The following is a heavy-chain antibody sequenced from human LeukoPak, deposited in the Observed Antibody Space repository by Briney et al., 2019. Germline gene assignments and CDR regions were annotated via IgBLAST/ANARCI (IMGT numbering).Heavy chain of an antibody. CDR3: ARDWGPELPGRYYYYYYMDV. CDR2: IIPIFGTA. J-gene: IGHJ6*03. CDR1: GGTFSSYA. V-gene: IGHV1-69*13. D-gene: IGHD1-26*01. Sequence: SVKVSCKASGGTFSSYAISWVRPAPGQGLEWMGGIIPIFGTANYAQKFQGRVTITADESTSTAYMELSSLRSEDTAVYYCARDWGPELPGRYYYYYYMDVWGKGTTVTVSS.